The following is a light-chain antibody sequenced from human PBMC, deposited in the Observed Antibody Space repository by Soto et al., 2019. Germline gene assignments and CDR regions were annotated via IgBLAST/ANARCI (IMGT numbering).Light chain of an antibody. CDR1: QSISNDH. CDR2: GTS. V-gene: IGKV3-20*01. J-gene: IGKJ1*01. CDR3: QQYGSSGT. Sequence: EIVVTQSPGTLSLSPGERATLSCRASQSISNDHLAWYQQKPGHAPRLLIYGTSNRATGGIADRFSGSGSGTDFTLTISRLEPEDFAVYYCQQYGSSGTFGQGTKVDI.